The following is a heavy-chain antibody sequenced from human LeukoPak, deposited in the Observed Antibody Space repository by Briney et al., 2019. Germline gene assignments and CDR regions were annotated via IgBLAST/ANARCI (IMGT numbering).Heavy chain of an antibody. CDR2: IYYSGST. Sequence: SETLSLTCTVSGGSISSYYWSWIRQPPGKGLEWIGYIYYSGSTNYNPSLKSRVTISVDTSKNQFSLKLSSVTAADTAVYYCARAWFGESIDAFDIRGQGTMVTVSS. D-gene: IGHD3-10*01. J-gene: IGHJ3*02. V-gene: IGHV4-59*12. CDR3: ARAWFGESIDAFDI. CDR1: GGSISSYY.